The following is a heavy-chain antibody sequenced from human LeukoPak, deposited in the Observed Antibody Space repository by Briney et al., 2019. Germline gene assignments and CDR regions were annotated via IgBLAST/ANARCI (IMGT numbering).Heavy chain of an antibody. J-gene: IGHJ4*02. CDR1: DFTFATYW. V-gene: IGHV3-74*03. CDR2: ISTDGIYK. CDR3: VRGTSRENGYGGDDPY. D-gene: IGHD2-21*02. Sequence: GGSLRLSCAGSDFTFATYWMHWVRHAPGKGLVWVSRISTDGIYKTYADSVKGRFTSSRDNARNTLFLQMDSLRAEDTAVCYVVRGTSRENGYGGDDPYWGQGTLVIVSP.